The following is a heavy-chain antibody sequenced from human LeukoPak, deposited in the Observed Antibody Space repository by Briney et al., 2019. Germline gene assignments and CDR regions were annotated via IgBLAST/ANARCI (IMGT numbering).Heavy chain of an antibody. CDR3: AKDRAQSYYARRFDY. V-gene: IGHV3-30*18. CDR1: GFTFSSYG. CDR2: ISYDGSNK. Sequence: PGGSLRLSCAASGFTFSSYGMHWVRQAPGKGLEWVAVISYDGSNKYYADSVKGRFTISRDNSKNTLYLQMNSLRAEDTAVYYCAKDRAQSYYARRFDYWGQGTLVTVSS. D-gene: IGHD3-10*01. J-gene: IGHJ4*02.